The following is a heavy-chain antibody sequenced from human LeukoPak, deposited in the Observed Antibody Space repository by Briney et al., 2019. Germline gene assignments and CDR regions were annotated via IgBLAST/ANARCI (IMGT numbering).Heavy chain of an antibody. D-gene: IGHD6-19*01. CDR2: TNSDGRST. J-gene: IGHJ1*01. CDR1: GFTFSRYW. Sequence: GGYLRLSCAASGFTFSRYWMHWVRQAPGKGLVWVSRTNSDGRSTSYADSVKGRFTISRANTTNTLYLQMNSLRAEDTAVYYCARVPITLAGTKDAKYFQHWGQGTLVTVSS. CDR3: ARVPITLAGTKDAKYFQH. V-gene: IGHV3-74*01.